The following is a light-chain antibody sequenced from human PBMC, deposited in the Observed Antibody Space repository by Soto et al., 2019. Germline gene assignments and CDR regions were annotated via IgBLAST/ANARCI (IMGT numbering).Light chain of an antibody. J-gene: IGKJ5*01. V-gene: IGKV3-11*01. CDR2: DAS. CDR1: QSVSSY. Sequence: DIVVTQSPATLSLSPGERATLSCRASQSVSSYLTWYQQKPGQAPRLLIYDASNRATGIPARFSGSGSGTDFTLTISSLEPEDFAVYYCQQRSNLITFGQGTRLEIK. CDR3: QQRSNLIT.